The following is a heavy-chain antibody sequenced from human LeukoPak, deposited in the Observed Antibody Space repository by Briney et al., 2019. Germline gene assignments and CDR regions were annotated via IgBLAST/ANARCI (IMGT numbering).Heavy chain of an antibody. Sequence: SQTLSLTCTVSGGSISRGDDYWSWIRQPPGKGLEWIGYIYYSGSTYYNPSLKSRVTISVDTSKNQFSLKLSSVTAADTAVYYCARMYYYGSGSYGLSPPIWFDPWGQGTLVTVSS. CDR2: IYYSGST. J-gene: IGHJ5*02. CDR3: ARMYYYGSGSYGLSPPIWFDP. D-gene: IGHD3-10*01. V-gene: IGHV4-30-4*01. CDR1: GGSISRGDDY.